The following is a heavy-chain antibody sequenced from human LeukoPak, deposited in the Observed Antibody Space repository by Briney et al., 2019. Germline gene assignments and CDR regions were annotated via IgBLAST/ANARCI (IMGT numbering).Heavy chain of an antibody. CDR1: GFIFSNYW. D-gene: IGHD5-12*01. J-gene: IGHJ5*01. CDR3: ARDWGSTGYDLYDS. CDR2: IRQDGSER. Sequence: HPGGSLRLSCAASGFIFSNYWMTWVRQAPGKGLEWVAHIRQDGSERHYVDSVKDRFTISRDNAKNSLDLQRDSLRAEDTAVYYCARDWGSTGYDLYDSWGQGTLVTVSS. V-gene: IGHV3-7*01.